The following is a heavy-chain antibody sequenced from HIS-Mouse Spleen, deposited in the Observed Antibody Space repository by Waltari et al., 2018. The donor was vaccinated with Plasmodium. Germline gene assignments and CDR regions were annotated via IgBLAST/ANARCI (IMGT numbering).Heavy chain of an antibody. CDR3: ASSWYWYFDL. Sequence: EVQLVASGGGLVQPGGSLRLSCAASGFTFSSYWMSWVLQAPGKGLESVANIKQDGSGKYYVDSVKGRFTISRDNAKNSLYLQMNSLRAEDTAVYYCASSWYWYFDLWGRGTLVTVSS. J-gene: IGHJ2*01. V-gene: IGHV3-7*01. CDR2: IKQDGSGK. D-gene: IGHD6-13*01. CDR1: GFTFSSYW.